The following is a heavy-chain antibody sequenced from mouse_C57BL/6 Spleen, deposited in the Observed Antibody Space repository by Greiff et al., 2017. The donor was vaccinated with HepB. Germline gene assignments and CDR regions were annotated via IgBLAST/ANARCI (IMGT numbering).Heavy chain of an antibody. V-gene: IGHV4-1*01. Sequence: CEASGVDFSRYWMSWVRRAPGKGLEWIGEINPDSSTINYAPSLKDKFIISRDNAKNTLYLQMSKVRSEDTALYYCARPPYYYGSRYWYFDVWGTGTTVTVSS. CDR1: GVDFSRYW. CDR2: INPDSSTI. CDR3: ARPPYYYGSRYWYFDV. J-gene: IGHJ1*03. D-gene: IGHD1-1*01.